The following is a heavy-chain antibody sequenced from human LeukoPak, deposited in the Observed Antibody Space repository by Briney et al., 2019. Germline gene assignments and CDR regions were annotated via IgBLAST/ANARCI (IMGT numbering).Heavy chain of an antibody. CDR1: GVSISSYY. J-gene: IGHJ3*02. Sequence: SETLSLTCTVSGVSISSYYWSWIRQPPGKGLEWIGYIYYSGSTNYNPSLKSRVTISVDTSKNQFSLKLSSVTAADTAVYYCAREVAGNHAFDIWGQGTMVTVSS. V-gene: IGHV4-59*08. CDR2: IYYSGST. CDR3: AREVAGNHAFDI. D-gene: IGHD6-19*01.